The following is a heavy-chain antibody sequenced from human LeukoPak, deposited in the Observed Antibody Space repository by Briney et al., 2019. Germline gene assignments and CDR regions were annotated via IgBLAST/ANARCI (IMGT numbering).Heavy chain of an antibody. CDR1: GFTVSVNY. CDR3: AAKGNGYRSYVFAH. V-gene: IGHV3-66*01. Sequence: GGSLRLSCAASGFTVSVNYMSWVRQAPGKGLEWVSVLYSSGSTNYADSVKGRFTISRDNSENTLSLQMNSLRVEDTAVYYCAAKGNGYRSYVFAHWGQGTLVTVSS. D-gene: IGHD6-13*01. J-gene: IGHJ4*02. CDR2: LYSSGST.